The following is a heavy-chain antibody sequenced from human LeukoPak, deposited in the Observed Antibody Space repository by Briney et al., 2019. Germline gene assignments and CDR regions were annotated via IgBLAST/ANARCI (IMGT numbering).Heavy chain of an antibody. Sequence: GGSLRLSCAASGFTFSSYSMSWVRQAPGKGLQWVATINRSGGSTYCADSVKGRFTISRDNSRNTLYLQMNSLRAEDTAVYYCARSGISPFGFWGERTLVTVSS. CDR1: GFTFSSYS. CDR2: INRSGGST. CDR3: ARSGISPFGF. J-gene: IGHJ4*02. D-gene: IGHD1-14*01. V-gene: IGHV3-23*01.